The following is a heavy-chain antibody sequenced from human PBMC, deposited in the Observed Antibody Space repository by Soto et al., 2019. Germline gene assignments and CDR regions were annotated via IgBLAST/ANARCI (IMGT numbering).Heavy chain of an antibody. J-gene: IGHJ6*02. D-gene: IGHD3-10*01. CDR1: GGSVTSYY. CDR3: ARALYGSGVPDV. V-gene: IGHV4-59*02. CDR2: IYYSGST. Sequence: PSETLSLTCTVSGGSVTSYYWSCIRQPPGKPLGWIGTIYYSGSTTYNPSLKSRVTISVDTSKNQFSLKLGSVTAADTAVYFCARALYGSGVPDVWGQGTTVTVSS.